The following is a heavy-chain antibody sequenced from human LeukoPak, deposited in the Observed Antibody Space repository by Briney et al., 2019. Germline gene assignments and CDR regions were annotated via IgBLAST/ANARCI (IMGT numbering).Heavy chain of an antibody. CDR3: ARDIVAIPGY. J-gene: IGHJ4*02. V-gene: IGHV4-34*01. D-gene: IGHD5-12*01. CDR1: GGSFSGYY. CDR2: INHSGST. Sequence: PSETPSLTCAVHGGSFSGYYWSWIRQPPGKGLEWIGEINHSGSTNYNPSLKSRVSISVDTSKNQFSLKLSSVTAAETAVYYCARDIVAIPGYWGQGTLVTVSS.